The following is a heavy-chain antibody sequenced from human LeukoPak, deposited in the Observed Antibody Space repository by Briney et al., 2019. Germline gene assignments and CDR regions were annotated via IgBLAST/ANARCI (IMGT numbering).Heavy chain of an antibody. CDR3: AKSDTPWGSWYYFDY. CDR1: GFTFSIYG. CDR2: IRTGGDST. V-gene: IGHV3-23*01. D-gene: IGHD6-13*01. J-gene: IGHJ4*02. Sequence: GGTLRLSCAASGFTFSIYGMSWVRQAPGKGLEWVSAIRTGGDSTYYADSVKGRFTISRDNSKNTLYLQMNSLRAEDTAVYYCAKSDTPWGSWYYFDYWGQGTLVTVSS.